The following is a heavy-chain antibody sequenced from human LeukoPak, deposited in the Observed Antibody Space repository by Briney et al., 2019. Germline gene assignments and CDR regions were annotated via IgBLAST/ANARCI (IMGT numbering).Heavy chain of an antibody. D-gene: IGHD6-19*01. Sequence: ASVKVSCKASGWTFTSYDINWVRQATGQGLEWMGWMNPNSGNTGYAQKFQGRVTMTRNTSISTAYMELSSLRSEDTAVYYCARGEAVAALTRLPNWGQGTLVTVSS. CDR3: ARGEAVAALTRLPN. V-gene: IGHV1-8*01. CDR2: MNPNSGNT. J-gene: IGHJ4*02. CDR1: GWTFTSYD.